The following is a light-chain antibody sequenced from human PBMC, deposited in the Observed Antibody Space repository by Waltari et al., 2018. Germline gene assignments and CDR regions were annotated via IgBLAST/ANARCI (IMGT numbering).Light chain of an antibody. V-gene: IGLV2-14*03. Sequence: QSALTQPASVSGSPGQSIIISCTGPSSDVGGYNYVPWYQQHPGKAPKLMIYDVSNRPSGVSNRFSGSKSGNTASLTISGLQAEDEADYYCSSYISSSTLELFGGGTSLTVL. CDR2: DVS. CDR1: SSDVGGYNY. CDR3: SSYISSSTLEL. J-gene: IGLJ2*01.